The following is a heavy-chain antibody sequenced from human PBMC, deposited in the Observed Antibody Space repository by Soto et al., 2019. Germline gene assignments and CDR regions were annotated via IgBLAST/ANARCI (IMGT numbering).Heavy chain of an antibody. CDR1: GGSVSICTYY. Sequence: SETLSLTCTVPGGSVSICTYYWSWIRQPPGKGLEWIGFIHYSGSTNYNPSLKSRVTMSVDTSKNQFSLKLTSVNAADTAVYYCTRGGDAYKNGHWGQGTLVXVSS. J-gene: IGHJ4*02. V-gene: IGHV4-61*01. D-gene: IGHD2-21*01. CDR2: IHYSGST. CDR3: TRGGDAYKNGH.